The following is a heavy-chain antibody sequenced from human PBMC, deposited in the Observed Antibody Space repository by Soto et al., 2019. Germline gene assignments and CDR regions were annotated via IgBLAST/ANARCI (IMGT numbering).Heavy chain of an antibody. CDR1: GGTFSRYA. Sequence: QVKLEQSGAEVKRPGSSVKVSCKASGGTFSRYAITWVRQAPGQGLEWMGGIIPFFGTAKYAQNFEGRVTITADESTTTAYMEQSSLISEDTAVYYCARDRAFYYDDNSVYFSLRFDIWGQGTMVTVSP. D-gene: IGHD3-22*01. CDR3: ARDRAFYYDDNSVYFSLRFDI. V-gene: IGHV1-69*12. J-gene: IGHJ3*02. CDR2: IIPFFGTA.